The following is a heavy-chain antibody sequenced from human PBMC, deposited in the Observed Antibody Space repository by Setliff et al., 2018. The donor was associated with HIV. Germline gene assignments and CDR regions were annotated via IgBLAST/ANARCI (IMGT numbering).Heavy chain of an antibody. J-gene: IGHJ6*02. V-gene: IGHV1-69*05. CDR3: ARVAHSSSYHYYGMDV. CDR1: GGTFSSYG. Sequence: SVKVSCKASGGTFSSYGISWVRQAPGQGLEWMGAIIPMFGTGFYAQKFQGRVTITTDESRTTSYMELGSLRFEDTAVYFCARVAHSSSYHYYGMDVWGQGTTVTVSS. CDR2: IIPMFGTG. D-gene: IGHD6-19*01.